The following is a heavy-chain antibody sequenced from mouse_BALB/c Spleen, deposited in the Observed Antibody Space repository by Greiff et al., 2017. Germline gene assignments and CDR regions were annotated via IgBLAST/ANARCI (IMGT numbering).Heavy chain of an antibody. CDR2: IYPYNGGT. V-gene: IGHV1S29*02. D-gene: IGHD2-3*01. Sequence: VQLQQSGPELVKPGASVKISCKASGYTFTDYNMHWVKQSHGKSLEWIGYIYPYNGGTGYNQKFKSKATLTVDNSSSTAYMELRSLTSEDSAVYYCALYDGYYVGFAYWGQGTLVTVSA. CDR3: ALYDGYYVGFAY. CDR1: GYTFTDYN. J-gene: IGHJ3*01.